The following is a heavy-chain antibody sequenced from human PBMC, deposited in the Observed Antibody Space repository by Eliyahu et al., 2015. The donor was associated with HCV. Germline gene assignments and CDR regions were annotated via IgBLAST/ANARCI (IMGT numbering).Heavy chain of an antibody. Sequence: QMQLVESGGGVVQPGRSLRLSCAASGFSFSSYGMHWIRQTPGEGLEWLALLSYDGSNQYYADSVKGRFTISRDISSNTLYLQMNRLRPDDTAVYYCGRDPWIRGFVRDDTSDIWGQGTMVTV. CDR1: GFSFSSYG. CDR2: LSYDGSNQ. CDR3: GRDPWIRGFVRDDTSDI. J-gene: IGHJ3*02. V-gene: IGHV3-30*03. D-gene: IGHD3-10*02.